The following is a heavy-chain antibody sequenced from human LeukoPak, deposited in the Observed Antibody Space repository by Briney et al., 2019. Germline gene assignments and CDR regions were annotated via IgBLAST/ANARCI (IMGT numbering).Heavy chain of an antibody. CDR1: GFTFSSYA. V-gene: IGHV3-23*01. J-gene: IGHJ4*02. CDR3: ARSREGYNFLGEND. CDR2: ISGSGGST. D-gene: IGHD5-24*01. Sequence: GGSLRLSCAASGFTFSSYAMNWVRQAPGKGLEWVSAISGSGGSTYYADSVKGRFTISRDNAKNTLYLQMNSLRAEDTAVYYCARSREGYNFLGENDWGQGTLVTVSS.